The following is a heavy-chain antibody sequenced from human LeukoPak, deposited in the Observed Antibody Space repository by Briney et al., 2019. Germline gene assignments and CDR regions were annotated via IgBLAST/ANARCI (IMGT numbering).Heavy chain of an antibody. J-gene: IGHJ6*03. V-gene: IGHV1-2*02. CDR2: INPNSGCT. D-gene: IGHD3-22*01. CDR3: ARASYYYDSSGSYYYYYYMDV. CDR1: GYTFTGYY. Sequence: ASVKVSCKASGYTFTGYYMHWVRQAPGQGLEWMGWINPNSGCTNYAQKFQGRVTITADESTSTAYMELSSLRSEDTAVYYCARASYYYDSSGSYYYYYYMDVWGKGTTVTI.